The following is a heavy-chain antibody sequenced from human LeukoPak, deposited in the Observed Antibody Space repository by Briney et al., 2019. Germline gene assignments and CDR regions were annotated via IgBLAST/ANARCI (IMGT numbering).Heavy chain of an antibody. CDR1: GFTFSSYD. CDR3: AKHHYYDSSGSPTYAFDI. D-gene: IGHD3-22*01. Sequence: PGRSLRLSCAASGFTFSSYDMHWVRQAPAKGLEWLAVISYDGNIKFYADSVKGRFAISRDNYKNTLYLQTNSLRAEDTALYYCAKHHYYDSSGSPTYAFDIWGQGTMVTVPS. J-gene: IGHJ3*02. V-gene: IGHV3-30-3*02. CDR2: ISYDGNIK.